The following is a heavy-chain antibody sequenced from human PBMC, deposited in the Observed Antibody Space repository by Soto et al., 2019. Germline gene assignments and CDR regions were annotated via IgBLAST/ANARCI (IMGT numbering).Heavy chain of an antibody. Sequence: SETLSLTCAVYGGSFSGYYWSWIRQPPGKGLEWIGEINHSGSTNYNPSLKSRVTISVDTSKNQFSLKLSSVTAADTAVYYCAPVGNSSSWYWFDPWGQGTLVTVSS. CDR1: GGSFSGYY. CDR2: INHSGST. J-gene: IGHJ5*02. CDR3: APVGNSSSWYWFDP. D-gene: IGHD6-13*01. V-gene: IGHV4-34*01.